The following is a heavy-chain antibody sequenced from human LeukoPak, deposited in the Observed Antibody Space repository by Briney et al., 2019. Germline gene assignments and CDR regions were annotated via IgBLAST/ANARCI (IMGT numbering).Heavy chain of an antibody. CDR1: GGSISSSXXY. Sequence: SETLSLTCGVSGGSISSSXXYWXXIXXXXXXXXXXXXSIYYRGNTPYNPSLKSRVTMSLDTSKNQLSLNLNSVTAADTAVYFCVSQITRGSYWPAFDFWGQGTLVTVSS. D-gene: IGHD1-26*01. CDR2: IYYRGNT. J-gene: IGHJ4*02. CDR3: VSQITRGSYWPAFDF. V-gene: IGHV4-39*01.